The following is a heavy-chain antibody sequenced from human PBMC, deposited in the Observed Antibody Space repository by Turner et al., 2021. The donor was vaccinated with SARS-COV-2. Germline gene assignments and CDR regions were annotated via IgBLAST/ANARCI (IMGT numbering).Heavy chain of an antibody. V-gene: IGHV1-24*01. J-gene: IGHJ4*02. Sequence: QVQAVQSGAEGKEAGGSGKVPCQVSGYNLLELFMHRVRQAPGRGVEWMGGNDHEDAETIYAQKLEGRITMTENTSTDTAYMELSSLRSEDAAVYYCASAFAVRGVKGGFDDWGQGTLVTVSS. CDR2: NDHEDAET. CDR1: GYNLLELF. CDR3: ASAFAVRGVKGGFDD. D-gene: IGHD3-10*01.